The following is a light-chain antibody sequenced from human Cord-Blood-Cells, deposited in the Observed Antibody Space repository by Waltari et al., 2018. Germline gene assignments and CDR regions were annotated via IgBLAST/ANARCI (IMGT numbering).Light chain of an antibody. V-gene: IGLV1-44*01. CDR3: AAWDDSLNGWV. Sequence: QSVLTQPPSASGTPGQRVTLSCSGSSSNIGSNTVNWYHQPPGTAPQPLNYSNNQRPAGVPDRFSGSKSGTSASLAISGLQSEDEADYYCAAWDDSLNGWVFGGGTKLTVL. CDR1: SSNIGSNT. CDR2: SNN. J-gene: IGLJ3*02.